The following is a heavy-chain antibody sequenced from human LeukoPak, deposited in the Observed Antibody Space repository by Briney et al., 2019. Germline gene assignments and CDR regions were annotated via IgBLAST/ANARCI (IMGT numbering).Heavy chain of an antibody. CDR1: GYTFTGYY. V-gene: IGHV1-2*02. D-gene: IGHD4-23*01. CDR3: ARTRHYGGNSRLGWFDP. Sequence: ASVKVSCKASGYTFTGYYMHWVRQAPGQGLEWMGCINPNSGGTKYAQKFQGGVTLTRDTSISTAYMELSRLRSDDTAVYYCARTRHYGGNSRLGWFDPWGQGTLVTVSS. J-gene: IGHJ5*02. CDR2: INPNSGGT.